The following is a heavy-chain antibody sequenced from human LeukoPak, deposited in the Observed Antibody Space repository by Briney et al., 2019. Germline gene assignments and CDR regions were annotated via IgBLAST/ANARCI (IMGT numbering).Heavy chain of an antibody. J-gene: IGHJ4*02. V-gene: IGHV3-23*01. CDR2: ISGSGGST. CDR1: GFTFSSYV. Sequence: GGSLRLSCAASGFTFSSYVMNWVRQAPGKGLEWVSTISGSGGSTYYADSVKGRFTISRDNSKNTLYLEMNSLRAEDTAIYYCAKESSSGYFNWGQGTLVSVSS. D-gene: IGHD3-22*01. CDR3: AKESSSGYFN.